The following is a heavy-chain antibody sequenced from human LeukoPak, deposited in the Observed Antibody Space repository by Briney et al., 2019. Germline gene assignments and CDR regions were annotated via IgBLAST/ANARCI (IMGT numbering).Heavy chain of an antibody. V-gene: IGHV3-23*01. J-gene: IGHJ5*02. CDR1: GFTFSSYA. CDR3: PTDDKKTRSEYYWFDP. CDR2: ISGSGGST. D-gene: IGHD1-1*01. Sequence: PGGSLRLSCAASGFTFSSYAMSWVRQAPGKGLEWVSAISGSGGSTYYADSVKGRFTISRDNSKNTLYLQMNSLRAEDTAVYYCPTDDKKTRSEYYWFDPWGQGTLVTVSS.